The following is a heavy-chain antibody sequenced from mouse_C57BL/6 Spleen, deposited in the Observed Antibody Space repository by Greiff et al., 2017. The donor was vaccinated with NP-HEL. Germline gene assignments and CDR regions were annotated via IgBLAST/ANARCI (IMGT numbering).Heavy chain of an antibody. CDR3: ARSGGWLLPYFDY. CDR2: IYPGDGDT. V-gene: IGHV1-80*01. CDR1: GYAFSSYW. D-gene: IGHD2-3*01. J-gene: IGHJ2*01. Sequence: LQESGAELVKPGASVKISCKASGYAFSSYWMNWVKQRPGKGLEWIGQIYPGDGDTNYNGKFKGKATLTADKSSSTAYMQLSSLTSEDSAVYFCARSGGWLLPYFDYWGQGTTLTVSS.